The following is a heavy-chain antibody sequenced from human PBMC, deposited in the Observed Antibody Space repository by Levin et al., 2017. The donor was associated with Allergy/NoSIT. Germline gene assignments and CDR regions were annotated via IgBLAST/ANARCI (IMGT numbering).Heavy chain of an antibody. J-gene: IGHJ4*02. CDR3: AKDFGSGWDEGYFDY. Sequence: GWSLRLSCAASGFTFDDYAMHWVRQAPGKGLEWVSGISWNSGSIGYADSVKGRFTISRDNAKNSLYLQMNSLRAEDTALYYCAKDFGSGWDEGYFDYWGQGTLVTVSS. CDR2: ISWNSGSI. D-gene: IGHD6-19*01. CDR1: GFTFDDYA. V-gene: IGHV3-9*01.